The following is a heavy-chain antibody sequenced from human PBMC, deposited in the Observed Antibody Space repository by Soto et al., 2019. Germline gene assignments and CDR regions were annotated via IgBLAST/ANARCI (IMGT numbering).Heavy chain of an antibody. V-gene: IGHV3-30*18. D-gene: IGHD2-15*01. CDR2: ISYDGSNK. Sequence: PGGSLRLSCAASGFTFSSYGMHWVRQAPGKGLEWVAVISYDGSNKYYADSVKGRFNISRDNSKNTLYLQMNSLRAEDTAVYYCAKETYSGPLDYWGQGTLVTVSS. CDR3: AKETYSGPLDY. CDR1: GFTFSSYG. J-gene: IGHJ4*02.